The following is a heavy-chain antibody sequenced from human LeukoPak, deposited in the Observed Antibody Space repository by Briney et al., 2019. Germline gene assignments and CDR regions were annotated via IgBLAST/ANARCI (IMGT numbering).Heavy chain of an antibody. J-gene: IGHJ6*02. CDR3: ARGPRASNYYYYGMDV. CDR2: INHSGST. V-gene: IGHV4-34*01. CDR1: GGSFSGYY. D-gene: IGHD3-10*01. Sequence: SETLSLTCAVCGGSFSGYYWSWIRQPPGKGLEWIGEINHSGSTNYNPSLKSRVTMSVDTSKNQFSLKLSSVTAADTAVYYCARGPRASNYYYYGMDVWGQGTTVTVSS.